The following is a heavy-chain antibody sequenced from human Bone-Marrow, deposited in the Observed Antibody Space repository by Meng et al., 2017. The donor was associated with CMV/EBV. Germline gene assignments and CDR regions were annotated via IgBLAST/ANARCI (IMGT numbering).Heavy chain of an antibody. J-gene: IGHJ6*02. V-gene: IGHV1-2*02. CDR1: GYTFTGYY. CDR2: INPNSGGT. D-gene: IGHD7-27*01. CDR3: ARDQGTGDYYYYGMDV. Sequence: ASVKVSCKASGYTFTGYYMHWVRQAPGQGLEWMGWINPNSGGTNYAQKFQGRVTMTRDTSISTAYMELSRLRSDDTAVYYCARDQGTGDYYYYGMDVCGQGTTVTVSS.